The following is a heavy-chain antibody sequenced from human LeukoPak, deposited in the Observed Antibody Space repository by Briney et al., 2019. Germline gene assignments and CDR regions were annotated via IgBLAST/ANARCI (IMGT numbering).Heavy chain of an antibody. Sequence: GGSLRLSCAASGFTFSSYGMHWVRQAPGKGLEWVAVISYDGSNKYYADSVKGRFTISRDNSKNTLYLQMSSLRAEDTAVYYCANAEVERMVRGVINLRRFDYWGQGTLVTVSS. CDR2: ISYDGSNK. CDR3: ANAEVERMVRGVINLRRFDY. D-gene: IGHD3-10*01. CDR1: GFTFSSYG. V-gene: IGHV3-30*18. J-gene: IGHJ4*02.